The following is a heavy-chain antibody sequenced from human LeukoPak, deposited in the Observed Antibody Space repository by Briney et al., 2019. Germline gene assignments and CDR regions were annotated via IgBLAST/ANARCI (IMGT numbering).Heavy chain of an antibody. D-gene: IGHD1-1*01. CDR1: GGSISSNTYY. Sequence: SETLSLTCTVSGGSISSNTYYWSWIRQPPGKGLEWIGYIDYSGSTNYNPSLKSRVTISVDTSKNQFSLKLSSVTAADTAVYYCAGTYRYNYYYYMDVWGKGTTVTISS. CDR2: IDYSGST. V-gene: IGHV4-61*01. J-gene: IGHJ6*03. CDR3: AGTYRYNYYYYMDV.